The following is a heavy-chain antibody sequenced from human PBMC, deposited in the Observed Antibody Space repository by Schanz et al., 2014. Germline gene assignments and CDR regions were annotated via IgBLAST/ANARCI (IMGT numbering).Heavy chain of an antibody. CDR3: VRVSFADPRLYRGMDRDIDY. CDR1: GFNFSSYS. Sequence: EVQLVESGGGLVKPGGSLRLSCAASGFNFSSYSLNWVRQAPGKGLEWVSSISYGTSYIYYAESVKGRFTISRDNAKNSLYLQMNGLRAEDTAVYYCVRVSFADPRLYRGMDRDIDYWGQGTLXTVSS. CDR2: ISYGTSYI. V-gene: IGHV3-21*01. J-gene: IGHJ4*02. D-gene: IGHD5-18*01.